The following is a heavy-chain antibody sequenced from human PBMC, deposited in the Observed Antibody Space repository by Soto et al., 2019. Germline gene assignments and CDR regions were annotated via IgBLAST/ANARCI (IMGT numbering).Heavy chain of an antibody. J-gene: IGHJ6*02. CDR1: GYSFTSYW. V-gene: IGHV5-51*01. Sequence: PGESLKISCKGSGYSFTSYWIGWVRQMPGKGLEWMGIIYPGDSDTRYSPSFQGQVTISADKSISTAYLQWSSLKASDTAMYYCATTAAAGKDYYGVDVWGRGTTVSVSS. CDR2: IYPGDSDT. D-gene: IGHD6-13*01. CDR3: ATTAAAGKDYYGVDV.